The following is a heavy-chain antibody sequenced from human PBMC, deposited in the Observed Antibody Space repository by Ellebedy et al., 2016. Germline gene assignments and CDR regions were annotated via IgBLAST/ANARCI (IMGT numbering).Heavy chain of an antibody. J-gene: IGHJ5*02. CDR1: GFTFSNYF. CDR2: ISANSDIT. Sequence: GESLKISXATSGFTFSNYFMTWIRQAPGKGLEWVSTISANSDITRYADSVKGRFTVSRDNSRNTVYLRMNNLRVEDTALYYCRQGHYADLWGQGTLVTVSS. CDR3: RQGHYADL. V-gene: IGHV3-23*01. D-gene: IGHD4-17*01.